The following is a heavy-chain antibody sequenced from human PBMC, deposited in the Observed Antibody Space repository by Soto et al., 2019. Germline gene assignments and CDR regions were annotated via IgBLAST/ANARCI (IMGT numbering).Heavy chain of an antibody. D-gene: IGHD6-13*01. J-gene: IGHJ5*02. CDR1: GFTFSSFW. V-gene: IGHV3-7*03. CDR3: AKSAAAGPRRWFDP. Sequence: GGSLRLSCAASGFTFSSFWMDWVRQAPGKGLEWVANINPDGSEKHYVDSVKGRFTISRDNSKNTLYLQMNSLRAEDTAVYYCAKSAAAGPRRWFDPWGQGTLVTVSS. CDR2: INPDGSEK.